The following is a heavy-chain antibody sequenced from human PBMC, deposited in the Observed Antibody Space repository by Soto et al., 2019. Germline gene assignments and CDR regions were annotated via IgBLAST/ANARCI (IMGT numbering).Heavy chain of an antibody. Sequence: QITLKESGPALVKPTQTLTLTCTFSGFSLSTSGVGVGWIRQPPGEALEWLALIYWDDYKHFSPSLESRLTITKDTSKTQVVLKMTNMDPLDTAKYYCVQKGGGDRILDYWGQGTLVTVSS. V-gene: IGHV2-5*02. J-gene: IGHJ4*02. CDR1: GFSLSTSGVG. D-gene: IGHD3-16*01. CDR3: VQKGGGDRILDY. CDR2: IYWDDYK.